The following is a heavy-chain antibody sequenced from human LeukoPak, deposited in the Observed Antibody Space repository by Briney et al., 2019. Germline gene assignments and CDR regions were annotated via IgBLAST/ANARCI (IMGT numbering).Heavy chain of an antibody. CDR2: ISGSGGST. CDR1: GFTFSSYA. J-gene: IGHJ4*02. D-gene: IGHD2-21*02. CDR3: AKDRTRVVTPPGGY. V-gene: IGHV3-23*01. Sequence: GGSLRLSCAASGFTFSSYAMSWVRQAPGEGLEWVSAISGSGGSTYYADSVKGRFTISRDNSKNTLYLQMNSLRAEDTAVYYCAKDRTRVVTPPGGYWGQGTLVTVSS.